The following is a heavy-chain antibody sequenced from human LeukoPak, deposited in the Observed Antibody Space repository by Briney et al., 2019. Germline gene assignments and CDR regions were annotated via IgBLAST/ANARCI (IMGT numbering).Heavy chain of an antibody. Sequence: PSETLSLTCAVYGGSFSGYYWSWIRQPPGKGLEWIGEINHSGSTNYNPSLKSRVTISVDTSKNQFSLKLSSVTAADTAVYYCVRHGRYQNWFDPWGQGTLVTVSS. V-gene: IGHV4-34*01. CDR2: INHSGST. D-gene: IGHD2-2*01. CDR1: GGSFSGYY. CDR3: VRHGRYQNWFDP. J-gene: IGHJ5*02.